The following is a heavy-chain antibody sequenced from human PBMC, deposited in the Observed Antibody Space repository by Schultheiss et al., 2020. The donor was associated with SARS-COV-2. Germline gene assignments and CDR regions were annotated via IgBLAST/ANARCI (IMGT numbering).Heavy chain of an antibody. CDR1: GYTFTSYG. J-gene: IGHJ2*01. CDR3: ARGDYSSSFNWYFDL. V-gene: IGHV1-18*01. D-gene: IGHD6-13*01. Sequence: ASVKVSCKASGYTFTSYGISWVRQAPGQGLEWMGWISAYNGNTNYAQKLQGRVTMTTDTSTSTAYMELRSLRSDDTAVYYCARGDYSSSFNWYFDLWGRGTLVTVSS. CDR2: ISAYNGNT.